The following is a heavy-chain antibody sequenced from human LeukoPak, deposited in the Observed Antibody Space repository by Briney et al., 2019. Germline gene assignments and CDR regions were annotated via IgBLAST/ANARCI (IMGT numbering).Heavy chain of an antibody. Sequence: GGSLRLSCAASGFTFSDHYMDWVRQAPGKGLEWVGRTRNKANSYTTEYAASVKGRFTISRDDSKNSLYLQMNSLKTEDTAVYYCARTYSSGWLGNYGMDVWGQGTTVTVSS. CDR3: ARTYSSGWLGNYGMDV. CDR2: TRNKANSYTT. V-gene: IGHV3-72*01. D-gene: IGHD6-19*01. J-gene: IGHJ6*02. CDR1: GFTFSDHY.